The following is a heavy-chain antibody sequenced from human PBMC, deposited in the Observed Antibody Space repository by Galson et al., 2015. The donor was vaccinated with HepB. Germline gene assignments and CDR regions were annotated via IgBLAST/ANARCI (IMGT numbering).Heavy chain of an antibody. V-gene: IGHV3-30*18. Sequence: SLRLSCAASGFTFSDHGMHWVRQAPGKGLEWVAVISYTGSNKYYAESVKGRFTISRDNCKNTLYLHMNSLRPEDTAVYHCAKDRGWRRSGYYYGMDVWGQGTTVTVSS. D-gene: IGHD3-10*01. CDR3: AKDRGWRRSGYYYGMDV. CDR2: ISYTGSNK. J-gene: IGHJ6*02. CDR1: GFTFSDHG.